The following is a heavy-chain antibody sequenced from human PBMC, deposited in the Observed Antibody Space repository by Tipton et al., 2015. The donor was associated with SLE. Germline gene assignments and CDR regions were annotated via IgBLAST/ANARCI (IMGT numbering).Heavy chain of an antibody. CDR2: VCNSVST. Sequence: TLSLTCTVSGASVSSFCWNWIRQSPGKGLEWIACVCNSVSTNYDPSLKSRGTISADTSKNHFSLELTSVTAADTAVYYCAKDYNHDNADYNWGQGTLVIVSS. J-gene: IGHJ4*02. CDR3: AKDYNHDNADYN. V-gene: IGHV4-4*08. CDR1: GASVSSFC. D-gene: IGHD4-17*01.